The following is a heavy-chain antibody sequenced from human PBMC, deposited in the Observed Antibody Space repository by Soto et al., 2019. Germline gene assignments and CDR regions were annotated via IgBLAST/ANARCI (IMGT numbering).Heavy chain of an antibody. CDR3: AKDGRSGSYPRGGYFDY. V-gene: IGHV3-30*18. Sequence: QVQLVESGGGVVQPGRSLRLSCAASGFTFSSYGMHWVRQAPGKGLEWVAVISYDGSNKYYADSVKGRFTISRDNSKNTLYLQMNSLRADDTAVYYCAKDGRSGSYPRGGYFDYWGQGTLVTVSS. D-gene: IGHD1-26*01. CDR1: GFTFSSYG. CDR2: ISYDGSNK. J-gene: IGHJ4*02.